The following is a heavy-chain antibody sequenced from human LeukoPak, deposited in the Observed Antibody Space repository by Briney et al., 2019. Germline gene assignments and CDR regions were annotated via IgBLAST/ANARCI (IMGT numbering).Heavy chain of an antibody. CDR2: IYYSGST. Sequence: SETLSLTCTVSGGSISSYYWSWIRQPPGKGLEWIGYIYYSGSTYYNPSLKSRVTISVDTSKNQFSLKLSSVTAADTAVYYCARRLEYSSSSKDYYYYYMDVWGKGTTVTVSS. CDR3: ARRLEYSSSSKDYYYYYMDV. CDR1: GGSISSYY. D-gene: IGHD6-6*01. V-gene: IGHV4-30-4*08. J-gene: IGHJ6*03.